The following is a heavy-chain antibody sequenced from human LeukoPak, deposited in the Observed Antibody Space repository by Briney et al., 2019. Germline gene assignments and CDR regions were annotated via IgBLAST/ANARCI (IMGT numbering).Heavy chain of an antibody. Sequence: VASVKVSFKASGGTFSSYAISWVRQAPGQGLEWMGGIIPIFGTANYAQKFQGRVTITADETAYMELSSLRSEDTAVYYCARSLGARGSDAFDIWGQGTMVTVSS. CDR3: ARSLGARGSDAFDI. V-gene: IGHV1-69*13. J-gene: IGHJ3*02. CDR1: GGTFSSYA. CDR2: IIPIFGTA. D-gene: IGHD1-26*01.